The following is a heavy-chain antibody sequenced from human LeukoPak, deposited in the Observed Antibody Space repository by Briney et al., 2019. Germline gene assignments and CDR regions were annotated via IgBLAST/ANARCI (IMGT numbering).Heavy chain of an antibody. CDR2: MYYSGST. CDR1: GGSISSSSYY. CDR3: ARARPGYSYGKYYFDY. V-gene: IGHV4-39*01. D-gene: IGHD5-18*01. Sequence: PSETLSLTCTVSGGSISSSSYYWGWIRQPPGKGLEWIGSMYYSGSTYYNLSLKSRVTISVDTSKNRFSLKLSSVTAADTAVYYCARARPGYSYGKYYFDYWGQGTLVTVSS. J-gene: IGHJ4*02.